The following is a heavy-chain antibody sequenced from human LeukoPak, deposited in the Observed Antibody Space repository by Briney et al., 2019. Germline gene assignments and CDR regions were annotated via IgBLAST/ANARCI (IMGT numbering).Heavy chain of an antibody. CDR3: ARGNRPAAGRGYYFDY. CDR2: IYYSGST. D-gene: IGHD6-13*01. Sequence: SETLSLTCTVSGGSISSSSYYWGWIRQPPGKGLEWIGSIYYSGSTYYNPSLKSRATISVDTSKNQFSLKLSSVTAADTAVYYCARGNRPAAGRGYYFDYWGQGTLVTVSS. J-gene: IGHJ4*02. V-gene: IGHV4-39*07. CDR1: GGSISSSSYY.